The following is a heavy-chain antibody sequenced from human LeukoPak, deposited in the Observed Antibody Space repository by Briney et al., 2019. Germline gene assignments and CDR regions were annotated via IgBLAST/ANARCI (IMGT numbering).Heavy chain of an antibody. D-gene: IGHD6-13*01. V-gene: IGHV3-21*01. CDR2: ITVSSSYI. Sequence: GGSLSLSCAASGFTFSTYSMNWVRQAPRRGMEWVSSITVSSSYIYYADSVKGRFTISRDNAKNSLYLHMNSLRAEDTAVYYCARGGTVVAGTNYDWGQGTLLAVSS. CDR3: ARGGTVVAGTNYD. CDR1: GFTFSTYS. J-gene: IGHJ4*02.